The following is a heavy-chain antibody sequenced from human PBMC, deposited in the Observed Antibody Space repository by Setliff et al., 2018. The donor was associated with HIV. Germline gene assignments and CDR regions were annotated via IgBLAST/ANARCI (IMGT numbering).Heavy chain of an antibody. D-gene: IGHD3-3*01. CDR2: IFPNDEK. CDR3: ARYNFRRGYWDYFDY. J-gene: IGHJ4*02. Sequence: SGPTLVNPTETLTLTCTVSGFSLSNGRMGVSWIRQPPGKALEWLANIFPNDEKSYSASLKSRVTISEDTSKSQVVLTMTNMDPLDTATYFCARYNFRRGYWDYFDYWGQGTQVTVSS. CDR1: GFSLSNGRMG. V-gene: IGHV2-26*01.